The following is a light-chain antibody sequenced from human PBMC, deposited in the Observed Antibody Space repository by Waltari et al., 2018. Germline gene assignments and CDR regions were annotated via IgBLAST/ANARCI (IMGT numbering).Light chain of an antibody. J-gene: IGLJ2*01. V-gene: IGLV2-14*03. Sequence: QSALTQPASVSGSLGQSITISCTGTNRDVGGYNFVSWYQQHPGKAPKLMIYDVSNRPSGVSSRFSGSKSGNTASRTISGLQAEDEADYHCISYRKGTTGNVALGGGTKVTVL. CDR2: DVS. CDR1: NRDVGGYNF. CDR3: ISYRKGTTGNVA.